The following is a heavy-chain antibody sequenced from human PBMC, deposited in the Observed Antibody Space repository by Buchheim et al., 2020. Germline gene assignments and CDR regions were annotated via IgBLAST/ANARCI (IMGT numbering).Heavy chain of an antibody. CDR3: AGAYGMDV. J-gene: IGHJ6*02. Sequence: QVQLQQWGAGLLKPSETLSLTCAVYGGSFGGYYWSWIRQPPGKGLEWIGEINHSGSTNYNPSLKSRVTISVDTSQKQFSLKLSSVTAADTAVYYCAGAYGMDVWGQGTT. CDR1: GGSFGGYY. V-gene: IGHV4-34*01. CDR2: INHSGST.